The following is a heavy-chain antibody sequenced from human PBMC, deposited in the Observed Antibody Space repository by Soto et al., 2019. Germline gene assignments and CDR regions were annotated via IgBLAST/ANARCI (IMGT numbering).Heavy chain of an antibody. J-gene: IGHJ4*02. CDR2: LSDSGGSI. D-gene: IGHD6-13*01. Sequence: PGGSVRLSCTASGFTVSRHGRTWVRQAPGKGLEWVSGLSDSGGSIYYADSVKGRFTISRDNSMNTLYLQMNTLRAEDTAIYYCAKVSSSWYAGFFDLWGQGTLVTASS. CDR1: GFTVSRHG. CDR3: AKVSSSWYAGFFDL. V-gene: IGHV3-23*01.